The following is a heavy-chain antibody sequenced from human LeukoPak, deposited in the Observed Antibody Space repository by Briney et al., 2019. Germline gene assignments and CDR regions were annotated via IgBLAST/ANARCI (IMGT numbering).Heavy chain of an antibody. Sequence: ASVKVSCKASGYTFTSYYMHWVRQAPGQGLEWMGGFDPEDGETIYAQKFQGRVTMTEDTSTDTAYMELSSLRSEDTAVYYCATGPMGEPFDYWGQGTLVTVSS. V-gene: IGHV1-24*01. CDR3: ATGPMGEPFDY. J-gene: IGHJ4*02. D-gene: IGHD1-14*01. CDR1: GYTFTSYY. CDR2: FDPEDGET.